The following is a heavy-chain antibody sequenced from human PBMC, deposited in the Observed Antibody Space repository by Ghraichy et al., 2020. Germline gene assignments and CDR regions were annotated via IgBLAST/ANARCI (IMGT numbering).Heavy chain of an antibody. J-gene: IGHJ5*01. CDR3: ARGGLRGDFGS. CDR1: GDSISSNNHY. Sequence: SQTLSLTCTVSGDSISSNNHYWGWIRQPPWKGLEWIGSVYYGCSAQYNPSLKSRVTISVDTSKNQFYLKVNSVTAADAAVYFCARGGLRGDFGSWGQGTLVTVSS. D-gene: IGHD5-24*01. CDR2: VYYGCSA. V-gene: IGHV4-39*07.